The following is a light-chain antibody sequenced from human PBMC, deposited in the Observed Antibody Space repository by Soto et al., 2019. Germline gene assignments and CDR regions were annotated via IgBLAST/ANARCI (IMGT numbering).Light chain of an antibody. J-gene: IGKJ5*01. CDR3: QQSSSSPIT. V-gene: IGKV3-20*01. CDR1: RSVTSSY. Sequence: VFTHSPCTLSLSQVERATLSFMSSRSVTSSYLAWYQQKPGQAPRLLMYAASSRATGIPDRFSGSGSGTDFTLTISRLEAEDFAVYYCQQSSSSPITFGQGTRLEIK. CDR2: AAS.